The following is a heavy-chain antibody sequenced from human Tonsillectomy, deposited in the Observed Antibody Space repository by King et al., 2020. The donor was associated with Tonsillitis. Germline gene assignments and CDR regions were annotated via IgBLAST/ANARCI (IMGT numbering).Heavy chain of an antibody. CDR2: INPNSGDT. CDR3: ARAPLNYDFWIGYFDY. J-gene: IGHJ4*02. V-gene: IGHV1-2*02. Sequence: QLVQSGAEVKKPGASVKVSCKTSGYTFTGYYIHWVRQAPGQGLEWMGWINPNSGDTNYAQKFQGRVTMTRDTSIRTAYMELSRLRSDDTAVYYCARAPLNYDFWIGYFDYCGQGTLVTVSS. D-gene: IGHD3-3*01. CDR1: GYTFTGYY.